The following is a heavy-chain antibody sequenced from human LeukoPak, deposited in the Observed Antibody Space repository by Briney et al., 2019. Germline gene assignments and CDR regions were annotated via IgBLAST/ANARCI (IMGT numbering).Heavy chain of an antibody. CDR1: GGSISSSSYY. CDR2: IYYSGST. Sequence: SETLSLTCTVSGGSISSSSYYWGWIRQPPGKGLEWIGSIYYSGSTYYNPSLKSRVTISVDTSKNQFSLKLSSVTAADTAVYYCARNDYVWGSYRRPLGDYWGQGTLVTVSS. V-gene: IGHV4-39*01. CDR3: ARNDYVWGSYRRPLGDY. D-gene: IGHD3-16*02. J-gene: IGHJ4*02.